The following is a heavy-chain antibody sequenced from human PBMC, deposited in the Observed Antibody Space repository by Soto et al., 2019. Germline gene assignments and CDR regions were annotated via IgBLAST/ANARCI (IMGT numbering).Heavy chain of an antibody. CDR1: GGSVTNSSYY. J-gene: IGHJ4*02. Sequence: SETLSLTCAVSGGSVTNSSYYWGWIRQSPGKGLEWIGSVYYRGRSYSKSSVKSRVTISVDTSKNRFSLSLNSVTASDTAVYFCVSQRTTVPTQAYFDYWGPGALVTVSS. CDR3: VSQRTTVPTQAYFDY. CDR2: VYYRGRS. V-gene: IGHV4-39*01. D-gene: IGHD4-17*01.